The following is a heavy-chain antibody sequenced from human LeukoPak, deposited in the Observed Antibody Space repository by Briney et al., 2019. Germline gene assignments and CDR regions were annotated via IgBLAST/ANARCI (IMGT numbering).Heavy chain of an antibody. D-gene: IGHD4-11*01. CDR2: IRYDGSNK. J-gene: IGHJ4*02. Sequence: GGSLRLSCAASGFTVSSNYMSWVRQAPGKGLEWVAFIRYDGSNKYYADSVKGRFTISRDNSKNTLYLQMNSLRAEDTAVYYCAKENYSNYAYYFDYWGQGTLVTVSS. V-gene: IGHV3-30*02. CDR3: AKENYSNYAYYFDY. CDR1: GFTVSSNY.